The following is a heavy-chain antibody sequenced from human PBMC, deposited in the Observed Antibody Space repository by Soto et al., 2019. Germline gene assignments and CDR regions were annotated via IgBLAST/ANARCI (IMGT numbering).Heavy chain of an antibody. CDR3: AHRRSGISQWNYGDFDY. D-gene: IGHD1-7*01. CDR2: IYWDDDK. J-gene: IGHJ4*02. V-gene: IGHV2-5*02. CDR1: GFSLITSGVG. Sequence: QITLKESGPTLVNPTQTLTLTCTFSGFSLITSGVGVGWIRRPPGKALEWLAFIYWDDDKRYSPSLRSRLTIAKDTSKNQVVLTMTEVDPVDTATYFCAHRRSGISQWNYGDFDYWGQGTQVTVSS.